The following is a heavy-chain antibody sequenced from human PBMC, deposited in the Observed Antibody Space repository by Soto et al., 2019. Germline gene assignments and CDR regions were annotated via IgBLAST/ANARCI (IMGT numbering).Heavy chain of an antibody. J-gene: IGHJ2*01. Sequence: QVQLQESGPGLVKPSETLSLTCTVSGGSISSYYWSWIRQPPGKGLEWIGYIYYSGSTNYNPSLKSRVTITVDTSKNQFSLKLSSVTAADTAVYYCARQRIAVAGPYWYFDLWGRGTLVTVSS. CDR2: IYYSGST. D-gene: IGHD6-19*01. CDR3: ARQRIAVAGPYWYFDL. CDR1: GGSISSYY. V-gene: IGHV4-59*08.